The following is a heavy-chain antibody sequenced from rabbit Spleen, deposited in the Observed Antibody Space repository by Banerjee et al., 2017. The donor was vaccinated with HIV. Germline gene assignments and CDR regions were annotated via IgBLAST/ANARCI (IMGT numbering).Heavy chain of an antibody. CDR3: ARDLTGVIGWNFGW. J-gene: IGHJ4*01. CDR2: IFGGYSPGT. D-gene: IGHD1-1*01. CDR1: GFSFSSSYY. Sequence: QEQLVESGGGLVQPEGSLTLTCTASGFSFSSSYYMCWVRQAPEKGLEWIACIFGGYSPGTYYASWAKGRFTVSKTSSTTVTLQVTSLTAADTATYFCARDLTGVIGWNFGWWGQGTLVTVS. V-gene: IGHV1S45*01.